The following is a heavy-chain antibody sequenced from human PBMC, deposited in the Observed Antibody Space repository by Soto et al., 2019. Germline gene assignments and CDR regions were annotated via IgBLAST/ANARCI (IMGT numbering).Heavy chain of an antibody. CDR3: AKARVRIVGANSFDY. D-gene: IGHD1-26*01. V-gene: IGHV3-30*18. CDR2: ISDDGDKR. J-gene: IGHJ4*02. Sequence: GGSLRLSCGGSGFTFSNYGMHWVRQPPGKGLEWVALISDDGDKRYYADSVRGRLIISRDNSKDTLYLQMNSLGPDDTAVYFCAKARVRIVGANSFDYWGQGTPVTVSS. CDR1: GFTFSNYG.